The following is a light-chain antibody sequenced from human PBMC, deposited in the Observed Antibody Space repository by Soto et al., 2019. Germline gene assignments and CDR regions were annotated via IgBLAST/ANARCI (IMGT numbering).Light chain of an antibody. Sequence: QTVVTQEPSFSVSPGGTVTLSCALRSGSVSTTYYPSWYQQTPGQAPRTLIYNTNTRSSGVPNRFSGSILENNAALTVTGVHAYDESDYYPVLYMGSGIVVFGGGTKLTVL. CDR2: NTN. J-gene: IGLJ2*01. CDR3: VLYMGSGIVV. V-gene: IGLV8-61*01. CDR1: SGSVSTTYY.